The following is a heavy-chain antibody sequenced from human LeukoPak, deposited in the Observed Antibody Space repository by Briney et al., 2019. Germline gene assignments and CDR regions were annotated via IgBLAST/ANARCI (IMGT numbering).Heavy chain of an antibody. D-gene: IGHD3-22*01. CDR3: ARENYFAGGGYGADF. CDR2: VHTSGES. J-gene: IGHJ4*02. V-gene: IGHV4-4*07. Sequence: SETLSLTCTVSGGSISSNYWSWSRQPAGKGLEWIGRVHTSGESNYHPSLKTRVTMSADTSKNQFSLRLSSVTAADTAVYFCARENYFAGGGYGADFWGQGTLVTVSS. CDR1: GGSISSNY.